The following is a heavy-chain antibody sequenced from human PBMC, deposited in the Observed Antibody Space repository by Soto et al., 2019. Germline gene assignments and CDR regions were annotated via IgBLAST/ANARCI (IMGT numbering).Heavy chain of an antibody. CDR2: MYFGGSF. J-gene: IGHJ5*02. CDR3: ARSYYDSLGFTVGP. V-gene: IGHV4-61*08. CDR1: GASISSGDYS. D-gene: IGHD3-22*01. Sequence: SSETLSLTCAVSGASISSGDYSWSWIRQPPGKGLEWIGFMYFGGSFNYNPSLAGRVTISVETSKNQFSMKMTSVTAADTAVYYCARSYYDSLGFTVGPWGQGTQVTVSS.